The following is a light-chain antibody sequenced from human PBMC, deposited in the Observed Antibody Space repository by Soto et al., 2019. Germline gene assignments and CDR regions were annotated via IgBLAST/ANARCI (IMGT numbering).Light chain of an antibody. V-gene: IGKV1-5*01. Sequence: DIQMTQSPSTLSASVGDSVTITCRASERMSGWLAWYHQKPGIPPKLLIYDVSAWMRLVQSRSSSSSSETEFSLPSSSLQHAEFLTFYCQQYDAITVTFGQGTKVEV. CDR3: QQYDAITVT. CDR2: DVS. J-gene: IGKJ1*01. CDR1: ERMSGW.